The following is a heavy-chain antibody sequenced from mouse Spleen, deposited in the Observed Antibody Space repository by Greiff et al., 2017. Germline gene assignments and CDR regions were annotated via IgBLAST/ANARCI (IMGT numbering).Heavy chain of an antibody. CDR1: GFTFSSYA. Sequence: EVQGVESGGGLVKLGGSLKLSCAASGFTFSSYAMSWVRQTPEKRLEWVATISSGGGNTYYPDSVKGRFTISRDNAKNTLYLQMSSLKSEDTAMYYCARHYYGSSYVSWFAYWGQGTLVTVSA. CDR3: ARHYYGSSYVSWFAY. J-gene: IGHJ3*01. V-gene: IGHV5-9-3*01. D-gene: IGHD1-1*01. CDR2: ISSGGGNT.